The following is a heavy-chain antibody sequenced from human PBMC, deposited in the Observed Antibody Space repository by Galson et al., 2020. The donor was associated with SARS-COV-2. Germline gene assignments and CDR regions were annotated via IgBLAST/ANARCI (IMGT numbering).Heavy chain of an antibody. Sequence: LSLTCAASGFTFSSHAMHWVRQAPGKGLEWVAQIFFDGSDKYYGDSVKGRFTISRDSSKNTEYLQMNNLRADDTAVYYCARDGQTSSGWAFDYWGQGTLVTVSS. V-gene: IGHV3-33*01. J-gene: IGHJ4*02. CDR1: GFTFSSHA. D-gene: IGHD6-19*01. CDR2: IFFDGSDK. CDR3: ARDGQTSSGWAFDY.